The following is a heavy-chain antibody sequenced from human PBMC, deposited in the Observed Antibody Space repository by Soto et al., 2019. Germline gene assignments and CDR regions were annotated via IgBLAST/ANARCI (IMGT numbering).Heavy chain of an antibody. CDR2: ISPYNGDT. CDR1: SYTFTSYG. CDR3: ARDNEGAYSADSPFDY. J-gene: IGHJ4*02. D-gene: IGHD5-18*01. V-gene: IGHV1-18*01. Sequence: QVQLVQSGGEVKKPGASVKVSCKASSYTFTSYGISWVRQAPRQGLEWMGGISPYNGDTNYAQKFQGRVTMTTDTATSTAYMELRSLRSDDTAVYYCARDNEGAYSADSPFDYWGQGTLVTVSS.